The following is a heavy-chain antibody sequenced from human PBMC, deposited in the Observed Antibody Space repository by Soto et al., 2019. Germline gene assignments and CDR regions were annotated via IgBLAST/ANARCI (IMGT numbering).Heavy chain of an antibody. Sequence: QVQLVQSGAEEKKPGASVKVSCKASGYTFTSYAMHWVRQAPGQRLEWMGWINAGNGNTKYSQKFQGRVTITRDTSASTAYMELSSLRSEDTAVYYCARDPSYYGMDVWGQGTTVSVSS. CDR2: INAGNGNT. V-gene: IGHV1-3*05. CDR1: GYTFTSYA. J-gene: IGHJ6*02. CDR3: ARDPSYYGMDV.